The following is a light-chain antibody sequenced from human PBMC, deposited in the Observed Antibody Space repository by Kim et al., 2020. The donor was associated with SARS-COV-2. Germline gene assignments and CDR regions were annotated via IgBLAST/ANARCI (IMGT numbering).Light chain of an antibody. Sequence: PGERATLSCRASQSVTNNYLAWYQQKPGQAPRLLIYGASSWATGIPDRFSGSGSGTDFTLTISRLEPEDFAVYYCQQYGSSPPRYTFGQGTKLEI. CDR3: QQYGSSPPRYT. J-gene: IGKJ2*01. V-gene: IGKV3-20*01. CDR2: GAS. CDR1: QSVTNNY.